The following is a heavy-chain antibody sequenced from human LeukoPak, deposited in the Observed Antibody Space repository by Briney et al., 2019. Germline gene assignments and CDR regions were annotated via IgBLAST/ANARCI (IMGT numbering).Heavy chain of an antibody. V-gene: IGHV4-34*01. D-gene: IGHD6-13*01. CDR3: ATSSSSSWFDP. CDR2: INHSGST. CDR1: GGSFSGYY. J-gene: IGHJ5*02. Sequence: SETLSLTCAVSGGSFSGYYWSWIRQPPGKGLEWIGEINHSGSTNYNPSLKSRVTISVDTSKNQFSLKLGSVTAADTAVYYCATSSSSSWFDPWGQGTLVTVSS.